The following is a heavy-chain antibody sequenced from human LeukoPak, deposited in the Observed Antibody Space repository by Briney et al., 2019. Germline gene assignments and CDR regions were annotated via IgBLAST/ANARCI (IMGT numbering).Heavy chain of an antibody. J-gene: IGHJ4*02. Sequence: GGSLRLSCAASGFTFSSYAMSWVRQAPGKGLEWVSAISGSGGSTYYADSVKGRFTISRDNSKNTLYLQMNSLRAEDTAVYYCAKYGTGYYGSGSYYNKSPFDYWGQGTLVTVSS. V-gene: IGHV3-23*01. CDR2: ISGSGGST. D-gene: IGHD3-10*01. CDR3: AKYGTGYYGSGSYYNKSPFDY. CDR1: GFTFSSYA.